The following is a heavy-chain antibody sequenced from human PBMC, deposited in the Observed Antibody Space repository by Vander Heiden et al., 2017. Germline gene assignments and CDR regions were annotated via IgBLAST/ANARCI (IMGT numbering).Heavy chain of an antibody. CDR3: AKDNSLNYGSGRGGSALDV. D-gene: IGHD3-10*01. CDR2: ISYDGSNK. CDR1: GFTFSSYG. Sequence: QVQLVASGGGVVQPGRSLRLSCAASGFTFSSYGIHWVRQAPGKGLEWVAVISYDGSNKYYADSVKGRFTISRDNSKNTLYLQMNSLRAEDTAVYYCAKDNSLNYGSGRGGSALDVWGQGTTVTVSS. V-gene: IGHV3-30*18. J-gene: IGHJ6*02.